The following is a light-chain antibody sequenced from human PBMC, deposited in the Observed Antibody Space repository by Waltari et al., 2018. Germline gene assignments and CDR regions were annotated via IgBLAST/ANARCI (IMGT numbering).Light chain of an antibody. V-gene: IGKV2-30*02. CDR3: IQGTHWVT. CDR2: QIS. J-gene: IGKJ4*01. Sequence: DVVLTQSPLSLTVSPGQSVSISCRSSQTLLHSDGITYFSWLHQRPGQSPRRLIYQISERASGVPDRFTGSGSGTEFTLEIASVQTDDAGVYFYIQGTHWVTFGGGTKLDI. CDR1: QTLLHSDGITY.